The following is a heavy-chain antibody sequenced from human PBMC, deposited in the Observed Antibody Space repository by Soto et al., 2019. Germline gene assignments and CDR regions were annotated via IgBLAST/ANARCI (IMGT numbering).Heavy chain of an antibody. Sequence: GASVKVSCKASGYTFTSYDINWVRQATGQGLEWMGWMNLNSGNTGYAQKFQGRVTMTRNTSISTAYMELSSLRSEDTAVYYCARRTYYDFWSGYLGTHYYYGMDVWGQGTTVTVSS. CDR3: ARRTYYDFWSGYLGTHYYYGMDV. V-gene: IGHV1-8*01. CDR2: MNLNSGNT. J-gene: IGHJ6*02. CDR1: GYTFTSYD. D-gene: IGHD3-3*01.